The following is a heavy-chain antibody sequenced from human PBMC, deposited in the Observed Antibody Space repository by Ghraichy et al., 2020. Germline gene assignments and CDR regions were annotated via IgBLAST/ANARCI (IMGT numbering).Heavy chain of an antibody. CDR1: GFTFSSYS. D-gene: IGHD2-15*01. CDR3: ASGTVVVGKTYAFDL. Sequence: GGSLRLSCTASGFTFSSYSMNWVRQAPGKGLEWVSSVSSKSNYIYYADAVKGRFTISRDNAKNSVYLQMNSVRAEDTALYFCASGTVVVGKTYAFDLWGQGTKVTVSS. J-gene: IGHJ3*01. CDR2: VSSKSNYI. V-gene: IGHV3-21*01.